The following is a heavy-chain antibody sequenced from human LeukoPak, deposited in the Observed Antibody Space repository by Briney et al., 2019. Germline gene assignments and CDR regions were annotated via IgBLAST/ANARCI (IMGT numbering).Heavy chain of an antibody. Sequence: GGSLRLSCAASGFTFSSYTMNWVRQAPGKGLEWVAVISYDGSNKYYADSVKGRFTISRDNSKNTLYLQMNSLRAEDTAVYYCARDLEGDYWGQGTLVTVSS. D-gene: IGHD1-1*01. J-gene: IGHJ4*02. V-gene: IGHV3-30*04. CDR3: ARDLEGDY. CDR2: ISYDGSNK. CDR1: GFTFSSYT.